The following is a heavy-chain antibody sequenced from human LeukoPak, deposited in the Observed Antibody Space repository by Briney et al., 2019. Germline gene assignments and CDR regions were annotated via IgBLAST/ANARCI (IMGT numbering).Heavy chain of an antibody. CDR1: GFTVSSNY. D-gene: IGHD4-17*01. CDR3: ATVTTGY. CDR2: IYSGGSK. V-gene: IGHV3-66*02. J-gene: IGHJ4*02. Sequence: GGSLRLSCAASGFTVSSNYMSWVRHAPGKGLEWVSVIYSGGSKYYADSVKGRFTISRDNSKNTLYLQMNSLRAEDTAVYYCATVTTGYWGQGTLVTVSS.